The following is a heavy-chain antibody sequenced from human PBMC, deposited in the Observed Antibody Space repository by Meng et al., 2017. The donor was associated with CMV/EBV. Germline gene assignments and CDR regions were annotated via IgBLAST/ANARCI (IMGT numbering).Heavy chain of an antibody. J-gene: IGHJ5*02. CDR2: ISSAGNTI. CDR1: GFTFSTYE. Sequence: GESLKISCAASGFTFSTYEMNWVRQAPGKGLEWVSYISSAGNTIYYADSVKGRFTITRDNAKNSLFLQMNSLRAEDTAVYYCARGYYYDSSGYSNWFDPWGQGTLVTSPQ. CDR3: ARGYYYDSSGYSNWFDP. V-gene: IGHV3-48*03. D-gene: IGHD3-22*01.